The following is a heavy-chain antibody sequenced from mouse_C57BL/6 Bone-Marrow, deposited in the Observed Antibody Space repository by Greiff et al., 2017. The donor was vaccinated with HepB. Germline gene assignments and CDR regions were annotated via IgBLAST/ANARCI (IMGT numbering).Heavy chain of an antibody. V-gene: IGHV5-17*01. D-gene: IGHD2-5*01. CDR1: GFTFSDYG. Sequence: EVMLVESGGGLVKPGGSLKLSCAASGFTFSDYGMHWVRQAPEKGLEWVAYISSGSSTIYYADTVKGRFTISRDNAKNTLFLQMTSLRSEDTAMYYCARWRYSNPFAYWGQGTLVTVSA. CDR2: ISSGSSTI. CDR3: ARWRYSNPFAY. J-gene: IGHJ3*01.